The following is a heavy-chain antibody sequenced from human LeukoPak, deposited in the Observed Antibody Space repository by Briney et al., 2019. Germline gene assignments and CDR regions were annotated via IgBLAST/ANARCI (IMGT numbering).Heavy chain of an antibody. D-gene: IGHD3-16*01. V-gene: IGHV3-7*03. CDR1: GFTFSSYW. CDR2: INHNGNVN. Sequence: KAGGSLRLSCAASGFTFSSYWMNWARQAPGKGLEWVASINHNGNVNYYVDPVKGRFTISRDNAKNSLYLQMSNLRAEDTAVYFCARGGGLDVWGQGATVTVSS. J-gene: IGHJ6*02. CDR3: ARGGGLDV.